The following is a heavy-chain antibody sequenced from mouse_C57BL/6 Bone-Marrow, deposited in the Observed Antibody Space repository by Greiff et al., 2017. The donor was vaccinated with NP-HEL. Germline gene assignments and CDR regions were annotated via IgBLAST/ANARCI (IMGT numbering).Heavy chain of an antibody. CDR2: ISYDGSN. CDR1: GYSITSGYY. D-gene: IGHD1-1*01. Sequence: EVKLMESGPGLVKPSQSLSLTCSVTGYSITSGYYWNWIRQFPGNKLEWMGYISYDGSNNYNPSLKNRISITRDTSKNQFFLNLNSVTTEDTATYYCADYGRARDYWGQGTSVTVSS. J-gene: IGHJ4*01. CDR3: ADYGRARDY. V-gene: IGHV3-6*01.